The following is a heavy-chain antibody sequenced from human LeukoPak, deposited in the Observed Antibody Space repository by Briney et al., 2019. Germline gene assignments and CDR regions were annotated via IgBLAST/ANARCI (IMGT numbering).Heavy chain of an antibody. CDR1: GGSITSGSFY. Sequence: SETLSLTCTVSGGSITSGSFYWAWIRQSAGKGLEWIGRIYSSGITNYNPSLKSRLTMSIDTSKSQFFLNLSSLTAADTAVYYCARGITGRGRFDPWGQGTLVTVSS. D-gene: IGHD3-10*01. CDR2: IYSSGIT. CDR3: ARGITGRGRFDP. J-gene: IGHJ5*02. V-gene: IGHV4-61*02.